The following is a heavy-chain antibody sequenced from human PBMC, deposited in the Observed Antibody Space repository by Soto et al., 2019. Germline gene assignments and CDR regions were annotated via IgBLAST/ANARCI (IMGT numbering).Heavy chain of an antibody. D-gene: IGHD1-26*01. J-gene: IGHJ4*02. Sequence: QITLKESGPTLVKPTQTLTLTCTFSGFSLSTSGVGVAWIRQPPGKALEWLAIIYWDDNKLYNPSLKSRLTITKDTSKNQVVLTMTDMDPVDTATYYYAHRGWEGLIDFWGQGTLVTVSS. V-gene: IGHV2-5*02. CDR1: GFSLSTSGVG. CDR2: IYWDDNK. CDR3: AHRGWEGLIDF.